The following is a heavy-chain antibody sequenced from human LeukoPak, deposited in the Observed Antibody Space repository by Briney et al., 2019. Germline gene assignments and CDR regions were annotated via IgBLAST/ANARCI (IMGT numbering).Heavy chain of an antibody. CDR2: IIPIFGTA. V-gene: IGHV1-69*13. Sequence: ASVKVSCKASGGTFSSYAISWVRQAPGQGLEWMGGIIPIFGTANYAQKFQGRVTITADESTSTAYMELSSLRSEDTAVYYCARGPRGGIAVDYYFDYWGQGTLVTVSP. CDR1: GGTFSSYA. CDR3: ARGPRGGIAVDYYFDY. J-gene: IGHJ4*02. D-gene: IGHD6-19*01.